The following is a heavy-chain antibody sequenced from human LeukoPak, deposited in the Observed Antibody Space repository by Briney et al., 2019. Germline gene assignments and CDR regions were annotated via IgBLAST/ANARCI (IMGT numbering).Heavy chain of an antibody. D-gene: IGHD1-20*01. J-gene: IGHJ6*03. CDR2: IYYSGST. V-gene: IGHV4-59*01. CDR3: ARAGNNWNYYYMDV. CDR1: GGSISSYY. Sequence: SSETLSLTCTVSGGSISSYYWSWIRQPPGKGLEWIGYIYYSGSTNYNPSLKSRVTISVDTSKNQFSLKLSSVTAADTAVYYCARAGNNWNYYYMDVWGKGTTVTVSS.